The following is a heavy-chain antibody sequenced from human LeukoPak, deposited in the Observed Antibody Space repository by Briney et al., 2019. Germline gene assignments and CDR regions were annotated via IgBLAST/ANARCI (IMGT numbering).Heavy chain of an antibody. CDR2: ISAYNGNT. CDR1: GYTFTSYG. V-gene: IGHV1-18*01. J-gene: IGHJ4*02. Sequence: ASVKVSCKASGYTFTSYGISWVRQAPGQGLEWMGWISAYNGNTNYAQKLQGRVTMTTDTSTSTAYMELRSLRSDDTAVYYCARDEGYCSSTSCYVFGDYWGQGTLVTVSS. CDR3: ARDEGYCSSTSCYVFGDY. D-gene: IGHD2-2*01.